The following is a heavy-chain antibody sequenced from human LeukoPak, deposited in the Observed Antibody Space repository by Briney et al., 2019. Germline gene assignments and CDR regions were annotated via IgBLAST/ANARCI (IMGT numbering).Heavy chain of an antibody. CDR1: GGPISSSSYY. V-gene: IGHV4-39*01. CDR2: IYYSGST. D-gene: IGHD2-15*01. J-gene: IGHJ6*02. Sequence: PSETLSLTCTVPGGPISSSSYYWGWSRQPPGKGREWIGSIYYSGSTYYTPSLKSRVTISVETTKNQFSLKLSSVTAADTAVYYCARHPGGRQNYYYYYYGMDVWGQGTTVTVSS. CDR3: ARHPGGRQNYYYYYYGMDV.